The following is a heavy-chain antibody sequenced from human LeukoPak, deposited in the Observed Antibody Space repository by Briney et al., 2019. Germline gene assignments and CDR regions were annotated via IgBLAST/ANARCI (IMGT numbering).Heavy chain of an antibody. J-gene: IGHJ6*03. CDR3: ARDVMFHYYYYMDV. V-gene: IGHV3-21*01. Sequence: GGSLRLSCAASGFTFSSYSMNWVRQAPGKGLEWVSSISSSSSYIYYADSVKGRFTISRGNAKNSLYLQMSSLRAEDTAVYYCARDVMFHYYYYMDVWGKGTTVTVSS. CDR2: ISSSSSYI. CDR1: GFTFSSYS. D-gene: IGHD3-10*02.